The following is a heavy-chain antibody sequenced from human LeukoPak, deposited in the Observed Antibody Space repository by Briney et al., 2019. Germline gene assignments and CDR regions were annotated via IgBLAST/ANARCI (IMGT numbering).Heavy chain of an antibody. D-gene: IGHD4/OR15-4a*01. J-gene: IGHJ4*02. CDR3: ARRAGAYSHPYDY. CDR2: ITSSSSYI. V-gene: IGHV3-21*04. Sequence: PGGSLRLSCAASGFTFNIYNMNWVRQAPGKALEWVSSITSSSSYIFYADSVKGRFTISRDNSKNTLYLQMNSLRAEDTAVYYCARRAGAYSHPYDYWGQGTLVTVSS. CDR1: GFTFNIYN.